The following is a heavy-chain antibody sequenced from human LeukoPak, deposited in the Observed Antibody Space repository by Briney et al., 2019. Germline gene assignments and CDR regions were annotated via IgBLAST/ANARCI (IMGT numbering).Heavy chain of an antibody. D-gene: IGHD1-26*01. CDR3: ARSSGSANAD. V-gene: IGHV4-31*11. CDR2: IYYSGST. CDR1: GGSFSGYY. Sequence: TLSLTCAVYGGSFSGYYWSWIRQHPGKGLEWIGYIYYSGSTYYNPSLKSRVTISVDTSKNQFSLKLSSVTAADTAVYYCARSSGSANADWGQGTLVTVSS. J-gene: IGHJ4*02.